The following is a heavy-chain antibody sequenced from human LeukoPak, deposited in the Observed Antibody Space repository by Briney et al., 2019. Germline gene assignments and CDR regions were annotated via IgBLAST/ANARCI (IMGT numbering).Heavy chain of an antibody. D-gene: IGHD3-22*01. J-gene: IGHJ4*02. V-gene: IGHV3-30-3*01. CDR2: ISYDGSNK. CDR1: GFTFSSYA. CDR3: ARDHPFAGESYYDSSGYLDY. Sequence: SGGSLRLSCAASGFTFSSYAMPWVRQAPGKGLEWVAVISYDGSNKYYADSVKGRFTISRDNSKNTLYLQMNSLRAEDTAVYYCARDHPFAGESYYDSSGYLDYWGQGTLVTVSS.